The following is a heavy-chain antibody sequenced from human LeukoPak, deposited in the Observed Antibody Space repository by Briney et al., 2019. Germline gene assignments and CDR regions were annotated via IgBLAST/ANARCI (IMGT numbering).Heavy chain of an antibody. CDR1: GFTFSSYE. V-gene: IGHV3-21*01. Sequence: PGGSLRLSCAASGFTFSSYEMNWVRQAPGKGLEWVSSISSSSSYIYYADSVKGRFTISRDNAKNSLYLQMNSLRAEDTAVYYCARDTVGYYYDFYGSGSPFDYWGQGTLVTVSS. D-gene: IGHD3-22*01. CDR2: ISSSSSYI. CDR3: ARDTVGYYYDFYGSGSPFDY. J-gene: IGHJ4*02.